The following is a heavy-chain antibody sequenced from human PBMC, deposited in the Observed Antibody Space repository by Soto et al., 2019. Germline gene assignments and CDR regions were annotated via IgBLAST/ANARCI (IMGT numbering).Heavy chain of an antibody. CDR1: GGSISSRSYY. V-gene: IGHV4-39*01. J-gene: IGHJ3*02. CDR3: ARLQYYDFWSGYGKVAFDI. CDR2: IYYSGST. D-gene: IGHD3-3*01. Sequence: SETLSLTCTVSGGSISSRSYYWGWIRQPPGKGLEWIGSIYYSGSTYYNPSLKSRVTISVDTSKNQFSLKLSSVTAADTAVYYCARLQYYDFWSGYGKVAFDIWGQGTMVTVSS.